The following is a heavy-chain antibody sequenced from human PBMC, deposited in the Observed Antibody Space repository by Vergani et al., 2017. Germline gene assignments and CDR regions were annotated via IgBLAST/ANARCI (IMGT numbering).Heavy chain of an antibody. V-gene: IGHV1-3*01. Sequence: QVQLVQSGAEVKKPGASVKVSCKASGYTFTSYAMHWVRQAPGQRLEWMGWINAGNGNTKYSQKFQGRVTITRDTSASTAYMELSSLRSEDTAVYYCARGVITFGGVIAHFDYWGQGTLVTVSS. J-gene: IGHJ4*02. CDR3: ARGVITFGGVIAHFDY. CDR1: GYTFTSYA. CDR2: INAGNGNT. D-gene: IGHD3-16*02.